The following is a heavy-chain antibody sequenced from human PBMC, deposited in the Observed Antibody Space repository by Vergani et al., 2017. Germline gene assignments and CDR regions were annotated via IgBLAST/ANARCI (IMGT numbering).Heavy chain of an antibody. CDR1: GYSFTNYW. V-gene: IGHV5-51*01. CDR3: ARLYGRDSSGSKYFDY. CDR2: INPADSDT. D-gene: IGHD3-22*01. Sequence: EVQLVQSGAEVKKPGESLKISCQISGYSFTNYWIGWVRQMPGKGLEWMGIINPADSDTRYSPSFQGQVTISVDKSISTAYLQRSSLWASDSAMYYCARLYGRDSSGSKYFDYWGQGTLVTVSS. J-gene: IGHJ4*02.